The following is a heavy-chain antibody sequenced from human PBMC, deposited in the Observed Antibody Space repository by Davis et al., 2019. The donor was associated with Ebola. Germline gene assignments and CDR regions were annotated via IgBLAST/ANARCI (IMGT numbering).Heavy chain of an antibody. J-gene: IGHJ5*02. V-gene: IGHV3-21*01. D-gene: IGHD3-10*01. CDR3: ASFLVQGVIPPYNWFDP. CDR1: GFTFSSYS. Sequence: GGSLRLSCAASGFTFSSYSMNWVRQAPGKGLEWVSSISSSSSYIYYADSVKGRFTISRDNAKNSLYLQMNSLRDEDTAVYYCASFLVQGVIPPYNWFDPWGQGTLVTVSS. CDR2: ISSSSSYI.